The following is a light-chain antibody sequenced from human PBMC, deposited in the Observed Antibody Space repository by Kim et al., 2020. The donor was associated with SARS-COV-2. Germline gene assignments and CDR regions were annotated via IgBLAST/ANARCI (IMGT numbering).Light chain of an antibody. CDR1: GANTGSNS. V-gene: IGLV1-44*01. CDR3: AAWDDSLNGPV. CDR2: SND. J-gene: IGLJ2*01. Sequence: TTVCSGRGANTGSNSLTRDHELPGTAPTPLIFSNDQRASGVPDQFSGSKSGTSAFLAISGLQSEDEADYYCAAWDDSLNGPVFGGGTKLTVL.